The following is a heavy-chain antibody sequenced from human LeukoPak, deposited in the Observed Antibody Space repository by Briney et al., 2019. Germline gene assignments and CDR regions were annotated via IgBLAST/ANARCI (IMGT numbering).Heavy chain of an antibody. D-gene: IGHD6-13*01. Sequence: GGSLRLSCAASGFSFSSYGMHWVRQAPGKGLEWVALIWFDGSKKHYVDSVKGRFTISRDNSKNTLYLQMNSLRAKDTAVYYCARDLGGSWKGCDYWGQGTLVTVSS. J-gene: IGHJ4*02. V-gene: IGHV3-33*01. CDR2: IWFDGSKK. CDR1: GFSFSSYG. CDR3: ARDLGGSWKGCDY.